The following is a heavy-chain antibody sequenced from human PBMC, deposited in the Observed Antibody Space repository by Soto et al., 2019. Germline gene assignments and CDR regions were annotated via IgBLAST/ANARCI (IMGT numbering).Heavy chain of an antibody. CDR3: ARVRHGDY. CDR1: GYTFTSYG. V-gene: IGHV1-18*01. J-gene: IGHJ4*02. Sequence: QVHLVQSGAEVKKPGASVKVSCKGSGYTFTSYGITWVRQAPGQGLEWMGWISAHNGNTNSAQKPPRRVTVTTDTSTSTAYMALRSLRSDDPAVYYCARVRHGDYWGQGALVTVSS. CDR2: ISAHNGNT.